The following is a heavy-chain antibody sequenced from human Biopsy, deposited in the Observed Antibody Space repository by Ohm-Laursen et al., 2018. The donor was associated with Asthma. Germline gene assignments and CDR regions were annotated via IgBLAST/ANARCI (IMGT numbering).Heavy chain of an antibody. CDR2: IYSGGTS. V-gene: IGHV3-53*01. Sequence: SLRLSCSASGFTVSRDHMFWVRQAPGEGLEWVSVIYSGGTSHTADSVRGRFTTSRDFSKNTLHLQMHSLRVEDTAVYYCARGDSSGWSHYYFDYWGQGTLVTVSS. CDR1: GFTVSRDH. D-gene: IGHD6-19*01. J-gene: IGHJ4*02. CDR3: ARGDSSGWSHYYFDY.